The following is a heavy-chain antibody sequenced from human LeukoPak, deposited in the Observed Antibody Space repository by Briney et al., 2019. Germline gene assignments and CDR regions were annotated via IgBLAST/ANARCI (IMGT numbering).Heavy chain of an antibody. V-gene: IGHV3-53*01. CDR3: AREVRGYYFDY. D-gene: IGHD5-12*01. J-gene: IGHJ4*02. CDR1: GFTFSDYY. CDR2: ISSGGNT. Sequence: GGSLRLSCAASGFTFSDYYMTWVRQAPGKGLEWVSVISSGGNTYYADSVKGRFTISRDNSKNTVYLQMNGLRAEDTAVYYCAREVRGYYFDYWGQGTLVTASS.